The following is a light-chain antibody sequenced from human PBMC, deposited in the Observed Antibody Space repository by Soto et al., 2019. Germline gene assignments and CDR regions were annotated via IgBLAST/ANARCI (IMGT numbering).Light chain of an antibody. V-gene: IGKV1-39*01. J-gene: IGKJ4*01. CDR1: ESISNS. CDR2: GAS. Sequence: DIQMTQSPSSLSASVGDRVTITCRASESISNSLNWYQQRPGEAPKLLIYGASSLQSGVPSRFSGSGSGTDFTLTISSLQPEDFASYSCQQRYSSPLTFGGGTKVEIK. CDR3: QQRYSSPLT.